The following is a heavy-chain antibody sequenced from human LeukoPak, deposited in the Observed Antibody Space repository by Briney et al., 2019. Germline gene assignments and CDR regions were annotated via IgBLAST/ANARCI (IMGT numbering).Heavy chain of an antibody. V-gene: IGHV3-30*18. Sequence: PPGGSLRLSCAASGLTFSSYGMHWVRQAPGKGLEWVAVISYDGSNKYYADSVKGRFTISRDNSKNTLYLQMNSLRAEDTAVYYCAKDWGLYSSGWYEEDWFDPWGQGTLVTVSS. D-gene: IGHD6-19*01. CDR3: AKDWGLYSSGWYEEDWFDP. CDR1: GLTFSSYG. J-gene: IGHJ5*02. CDR2: ISYDGSNK.